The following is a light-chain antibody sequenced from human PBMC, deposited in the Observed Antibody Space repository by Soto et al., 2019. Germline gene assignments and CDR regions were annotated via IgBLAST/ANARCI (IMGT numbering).Light chain of an antibody. CDR1: SSDIGTYNY. CDR2: DVS. J-gene: IGLJ2*01. V-gene: IGLV2-14*01. CDR3: SSYTGSTTL. Sequence: QSALTQPASVSGSPGQSITISCTGTSSDIGTYNYVSWYQQHPGKASQLMIYDVSYRPSGVSDRFSGSKSGDTASLTISGLQAEDEADFYCSSYTGSTTLFGGGTKLTVL.